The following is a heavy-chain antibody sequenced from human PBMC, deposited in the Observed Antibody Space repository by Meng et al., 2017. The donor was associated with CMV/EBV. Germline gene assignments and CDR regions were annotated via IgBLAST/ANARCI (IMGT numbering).Heavy chain of an antibody. Sequence: SETLSLTCAPYGGSFSGHYWSLIRQPPGKGLEWIGEINHSGRTNYNPSLKSRVTISVDASKNQFSLKLTSVTAADTAVYYCARGSWVYSDADETTGLDYWGPGTLVTVSS. V-gene: IGHV4-34*01. D-gene: IGHD5-12*01. CDR3: ARGSWVYSDADETTGLDY. CDR2: INHSGRT. CDR1: GGSFSGHY. J-gene: IGHJ4*02.